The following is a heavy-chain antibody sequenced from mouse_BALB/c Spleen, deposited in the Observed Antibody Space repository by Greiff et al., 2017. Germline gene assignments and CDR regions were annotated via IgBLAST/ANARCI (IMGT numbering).Heavy chain of an antibody. CDR2: INPSNGRT. CDR3: ARGYYGSSPYFDY. D-gene: IGHD1-1*01. CDR1: GYTFTSYW. J-gene: IGHJ2*01. V-gene: IGHV1S81*02. Sequence: QVQLQQSGAELVRPGASVKISCKASGYTFTSYWMHWVKQRPGQGLEWIGEINPSNGRTNYNEKFKSKATLTVDKSSSTAYMQLSSLTSEDSAVYYCARGYYGSSPYFDYWGQGTTLTVSS.